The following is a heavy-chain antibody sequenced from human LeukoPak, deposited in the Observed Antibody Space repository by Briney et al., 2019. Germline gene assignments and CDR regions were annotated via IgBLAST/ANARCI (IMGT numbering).Heavy chain of an antibody. J-gene: IGHJ5*02. Sequence: SETLPLTCTVSGGSISSYYWSWIRQPPGKGLEWIGYMYYSGSTNYNPSLKSRVTISVDTSKNQFSLKLSSVTAADTAVYYCARDARRGWFDPWGQGTLVTVSS. CDR1: GGSISSYY. D-gene: IGHD3-10*01. CDR3: ARDARRGWFDP. V-gene: IGHV4-59*01. CDR2: MYYSGST.